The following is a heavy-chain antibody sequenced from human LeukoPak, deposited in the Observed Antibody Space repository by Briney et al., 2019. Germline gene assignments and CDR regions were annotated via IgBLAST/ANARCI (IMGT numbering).Heavy chain of an antibody. CDR1: GGSISSYY. Sequence: SETLSLTCTVSGGSISSYYWSWIRQPPGKGLEWIGEINHSGSTNYNPSLKSRVTISVDTSKNQFSLKLSSVTAADTAVYYCARGRLSTATYYYYYYYGMDVWGQGTTVTVSS. CDR3: ARGRLSTATYYYYYYYGMDV. J-gene: IGHJ6*02. V-gene: IGHV4-34*01. CDR2: INHSGST. D-gene: IGHD4/OR15-4a*01.